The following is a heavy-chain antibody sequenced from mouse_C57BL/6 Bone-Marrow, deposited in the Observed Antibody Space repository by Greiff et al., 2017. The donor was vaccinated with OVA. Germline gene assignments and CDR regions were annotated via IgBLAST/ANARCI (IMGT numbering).Heavy chain of an antibody. J-gene: IGHJ2*01. V-gene: IGHV1-82*01. CDR2: IYPGDGDT. CDR1: GYAFSSSW. D-gene: IGHD1-1*02. CDR3: ARWWNYFDY. Sequence: VKLMESGPELVKPGASVKISCKASGYAFSSSWMNWVKQRPGKGLEWIGRIYPGDGDTNYNGKFKGKATLTADKSSSTAYMQLSSLTSEDSAVYFCARWWNYFDYWGQGTTLTVSS.